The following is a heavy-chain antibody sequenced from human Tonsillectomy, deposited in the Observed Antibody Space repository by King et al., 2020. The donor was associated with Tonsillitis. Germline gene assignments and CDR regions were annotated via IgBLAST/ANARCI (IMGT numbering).Heavy chain of an antibody. D-gene: IGHD3-10*01. V-gene: IGHV4-39*07. Sequence: QLQEPGPRLVKPSETLSLTCTVSGGSISSTNYCWGWIRQPPGKGLEWTGSICYSGSTYYNPSLKSRVSISEDTSKNQFSLKLSSVTAADTAVYYCARALGAGIWFDPWGQGTLVTVSS. CDR2: ICYSGST. J-gene: IGHJ5*02. CDR3: ARALGAGIWFDP. CDR1: GGSISSTNYC.